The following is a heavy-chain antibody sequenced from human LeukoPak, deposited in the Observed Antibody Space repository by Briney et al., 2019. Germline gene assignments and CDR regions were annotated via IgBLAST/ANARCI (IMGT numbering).Heavy chain of an antibody. Sequence: ASVKVSCKASGGTFSSYAISWVRQAPGQGLEWMGWINPNSGGTNYAQKFQGRVTMTRDTSISTAYMELSRLRSDDTAVYYCARTYYFDYWGQGTLVTVSS. V-gene: IGHV1-2*02. CDR1: GGTFSSYA. J-gene: IGHJ4*02. CDR2: INPNSGGT. CDR3: ARTYYFDY.